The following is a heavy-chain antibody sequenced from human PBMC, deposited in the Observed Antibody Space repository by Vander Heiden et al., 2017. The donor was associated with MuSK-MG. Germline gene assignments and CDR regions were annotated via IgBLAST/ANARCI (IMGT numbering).Heavy chain of an antibody. CDR3: AKGLSSSSYDAFDI. CDR2: ISWNSGSI. V-gene: IGHV3-9*01. Sequence: EVQLVESGGGLVQPGRYLRLSCAASGFTFDDYAMHWVRQAPGKGLEWVSGISWNSGSIGYADSVKGRFTISRDNAKNSLYLQMNSLRAEDTALYYCAKGLSSSSYDAFDIWGQGTMVTVSS. J-gene: IGHJ3*02. CDR1: GFTFDDYA. D-gene: IGHD6-13*01.